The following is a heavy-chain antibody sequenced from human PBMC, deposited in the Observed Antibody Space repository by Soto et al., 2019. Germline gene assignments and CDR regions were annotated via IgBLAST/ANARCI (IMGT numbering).Heavy chain of an antibody. Sequence: ASVKVSCKASGGTFSSYTISWVRQAPGQGLEWMGRIIPILGIANYAQKFQGRVTITADKSTSTAYMELSSLRSEDTAVYYCASKESIAAPFDYWGQGTLVTVSS. CDR2: IIPILGIA. CDR1: GGTFSSYT. D-gene: IGHD6-6*01. V-gene: IGHV1-69*02. J-gene: IGHJ4*02. CDR3: ASKESIAAPFDY.